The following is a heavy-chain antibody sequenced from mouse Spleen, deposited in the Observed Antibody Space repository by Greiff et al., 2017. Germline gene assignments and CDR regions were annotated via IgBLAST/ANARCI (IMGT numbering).Heavy chain of an antibody. J-gene: IGHJ3*01. D-gene: IGHD2-5*01. CDR1: GYAFSSSW. Sequence: QVQLQQSGPELVKPGASVKISCKASGYAFSSSWMNWVKQRPGKGLEWIGRIYPGDGDTNYNGKFKGKATLTADKSSSTAYMQLSSLTSEDSAVYFCARGYYSNYEFAYWGQGTLVTVSA. CDR3: ARGYYSNYEFAY. CDR2: IYPGDGDT. V-gene: IGHV1-82*01.